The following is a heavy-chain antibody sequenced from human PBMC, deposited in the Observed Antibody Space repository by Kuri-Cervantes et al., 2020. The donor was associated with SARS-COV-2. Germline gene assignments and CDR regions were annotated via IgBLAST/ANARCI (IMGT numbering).Heavy chain of an antibody. D-gene: IGHD2-15*01. V-gene: IGHV3-48*04. J-gene: IGHJ5*02. Sequence: GGSLRLSCAASGFTFSSYAMSWVRQAPGKGLEWVSYISSSGSTIYYADSVKGRFTIPRDNAKNSLYLQMNSLRAEDTAVYYCATKAGVASTPWGPGTLVTVSS. CDR2: ISSSGSTI. CDR1: GFTFSSYA. CDR3: ATKAGVASTP.